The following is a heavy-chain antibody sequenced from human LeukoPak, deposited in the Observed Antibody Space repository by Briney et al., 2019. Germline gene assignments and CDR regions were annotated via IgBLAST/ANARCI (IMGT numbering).Heavy chain of an antibody. Sequence: SETLSLTSTVSGGSISSSIHYWGWIRQPPGQGLEWIGTVFYSGGTYYSPSLKSRVIISIDTSKNQFSLRLNSVTAADTAVYYCARLVRYCSSNSCYPFDYWGQGTLVTVSS. V-gene: IGHV4-39*01. D-gene: IGHD2-2*01. CDR3: ARLVRYCSSNSCYPFDY. CDR1: GGSISSSIHY. J-gene: IGHJ4*02. CDR2: VFYSGGT.